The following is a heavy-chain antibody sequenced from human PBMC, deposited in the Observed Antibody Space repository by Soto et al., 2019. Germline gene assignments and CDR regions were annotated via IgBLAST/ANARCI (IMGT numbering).Heavy chain of an antibody. J-gene: IGHJ6*03. Sequence: GGSLRLSCAASGFTFSSYWMSWVRQAPGKGLEWVANIKQDGSEKYYVDSVKGRFTISRDNANNSLYLQMNSLRAEDTAVHYCATLPSTVTRGYYYYYYMDVWGKGTTVTVSS. CDR2: IKQDGSEK. CDR1: GFTFSSYW. V-gene: IGHV3-7*01. CDR3: ATLPSTVTRGYYYYYYMDV. D-gene: IGHD4-4*01.